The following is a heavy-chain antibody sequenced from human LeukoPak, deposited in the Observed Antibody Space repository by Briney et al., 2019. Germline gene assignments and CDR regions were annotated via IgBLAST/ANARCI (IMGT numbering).Heavy chain of an antibody. CDR3: ARDGHYGSYYGY. J-gene: IGHJ4*02. V-gene: IGHV1-69*13. CDR2: IIPIFGTA. Sequence: SVKVSCKASGGTFSSYAISWVRQAPGKELEWMGGIIPIFGTANYALKFQGRVTITADESTSTAYMELSSLTSEDTAVYYCARDGHYGSYYGYWGQGTLVTVSS. CDR1: GGTFSSYA. D-gene: IGHD3-16*01.